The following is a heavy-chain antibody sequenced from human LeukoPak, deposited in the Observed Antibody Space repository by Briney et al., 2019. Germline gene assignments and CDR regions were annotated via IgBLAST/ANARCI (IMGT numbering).Heavy chain of an antibody. CDR2: IYYSGST. Sequence: PSETLSLTCTVSSGSISSSSYYWGWIRQPPGKGLEWIGSIYYSGSTYYNPSLKSRVTISVDTSKNQFSLKLSSVTAADAAVYYCARGYSGSYYGYWGQGTLVTVSS. V-gene: IGHV4-39*07. CDR3: ARGYSGSYYGY. D-gene: IGHD1-26*01. CDR1: SGSISSSSYY. J-gene: IGHJ4*02.